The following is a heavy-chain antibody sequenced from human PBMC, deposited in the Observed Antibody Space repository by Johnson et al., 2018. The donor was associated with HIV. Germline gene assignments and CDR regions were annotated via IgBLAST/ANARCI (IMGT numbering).Heavy chain of an antibody. V-gene: IGHV3-33*06. CDR3: AKAGAVAGPGIDAFDI. CDR1: GFTFSSYA. CDR2: IWFDGSKK. J-gene: IGHJ3*02. D-gene: IGHD6-19*01. Sequence: QVQLVESGGGVVQPGRSLRLSCAASGFTFSSYAMHWVRQAPGKGLEWVAVIWFDGSKKYYADSVKGRFTISRDNSKNTLYRQMNGLRAEDTAGYYCAKAGAVAGPGIDAFDIWGQGTMVTVSS.